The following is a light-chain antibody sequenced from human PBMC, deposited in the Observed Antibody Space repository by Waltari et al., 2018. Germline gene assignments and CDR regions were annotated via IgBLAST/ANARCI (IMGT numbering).Light chain of an antibody. CDR1: QSVLYSSKNKNY. Sequence: DIVMTQSPDSLAVSLGERATINCKSRQSVLYSSKNKNYLAWYQQKPGQPPKLLIYWASTRESGVPDRFSGSGSGTDFTLTISSLQAEDVAVYYCQQYYSTPPTFGQGTKLEIK. CDR3: QQYYSTPPT. CDR2: WAS. J-gene: IGKJ2*01. V-gene: IGKV4-1*01.